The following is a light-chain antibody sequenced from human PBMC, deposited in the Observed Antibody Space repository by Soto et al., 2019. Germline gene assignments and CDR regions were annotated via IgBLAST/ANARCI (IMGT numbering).Light chain of an antibody. V-gene: IGLV2-14*01. CDR3: SSYTSSTTEV. CDR1: SSDVGGYNY. Sequence: SVLTQPASGYGSPGQSITISCTGTSSDVGGYNYVSWYQQHPGKAPKLMIYDVSSRPSGVSNRFSGSKSGNTASLTISGLQAEDEADYYCSSYTSSTTEVFGTGTKVTVL. J-gene: IGLJ1*01. CDR2: DVS.